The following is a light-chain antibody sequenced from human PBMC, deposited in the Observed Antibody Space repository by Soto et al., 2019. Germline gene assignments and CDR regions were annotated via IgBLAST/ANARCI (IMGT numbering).Light chain of an antibody. Sequence: EIVLTQSPGTLSLSPGERATLSCRASQRVSSSYLAWYQQKPGQAPRLLIYGASSRATGIPDRFSGSGSGTDFTITISRLEPEDFAVYYCQQYGSSYTFGQGTKLEIK. CDR1: QRVSSSY. V-gene: IGKV3-20*01. CDR2: GAS. J-gene: IGKJ2*01. CDR3: QQYGSSYT.